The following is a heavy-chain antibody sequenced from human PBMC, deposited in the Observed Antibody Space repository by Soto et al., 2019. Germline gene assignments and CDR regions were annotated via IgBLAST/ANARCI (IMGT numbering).Heavy chain of an antibody. Sequence: GGSLRLSCASSVFMFSDHYITWIRQAPGRGLDWVSKISVGGTNIYYANSVKGRFTVSRDNAKKSVYMKMNSRRVEDTAGYYGAGDRYNYSADWWGQGNPVTVSS. CDR1: VFMFSDHY. V-gene: IGHV3-11*01. CDR2: ISVGGTNI. D-gene: IGHD2-2*02. CDR3: AGDRYNYSADW. J-gene: IGHJ4*02.